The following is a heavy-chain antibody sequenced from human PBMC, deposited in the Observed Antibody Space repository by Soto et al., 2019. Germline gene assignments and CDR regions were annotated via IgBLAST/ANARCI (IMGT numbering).Heavy chain of an antibody. V-gene: IGHV3-30*18. D-gene: IGHD3-3*01. CDR3: AKDITKLSDAFDI. J-gene: IGHJ3*02. CDR1: GFTFSSYG. CDR2: ISYDGSNK. Sequence: GGSLRLSCAASGFTFSSYGMHWVRQAPGKGLEWVAVISYDGSNKYYADSVKGRFTISRDNSKNTLYLQMNSLRAEDTAVYYCAKDITKLSDAFDIWGQGTMVTVSS.